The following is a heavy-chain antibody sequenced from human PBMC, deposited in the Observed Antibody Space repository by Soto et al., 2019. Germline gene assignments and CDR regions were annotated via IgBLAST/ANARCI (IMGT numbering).Heavy chain of an antibody. CDR2: IYSDGSSP. D-gene: IGHD1-1*01. V-gene: IGHV3-74*03. J-gene: IGHJ4*02. Sequence: EVQLVESGGGLVQPGGSLRLSCAASGFTFSRFWMHWVRQAPGKGLVWVSRIYSDGSSPMYVDSVKGRFTISRDNAKSTLYLQITSLRAEDTAVYYCATLNNFGSDYWGQGTLVTV. CDR3: ATLNNFGSDY. CDR1: GFTFSRFW.